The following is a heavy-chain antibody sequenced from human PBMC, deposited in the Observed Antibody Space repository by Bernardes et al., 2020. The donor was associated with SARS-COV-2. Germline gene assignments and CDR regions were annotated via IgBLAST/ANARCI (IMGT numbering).Heavy chain of an antibody. D-gene: IGHD3-22*01. J-gene: IGHJ4*02. CDR1: GGSISGTVYY. CDR3: ARHQGSYYDRSGYTFDY. Sequence: SETLSLTCFVSGGSISGTVYYWGWIRQPPGKGLDWIGSIHYSGNTYYNPSLKTRGSISVDTSKNQFSLKLTSVTAADTGVYYCARHQGSYYDRSGYTFDYWGQGTLVTVSS. V-gene: IGHV4-39*01. CDR2: IHYSGNT.